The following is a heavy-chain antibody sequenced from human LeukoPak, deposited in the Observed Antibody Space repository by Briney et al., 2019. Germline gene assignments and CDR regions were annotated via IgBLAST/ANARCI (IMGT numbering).Heavy chain of an antibody. D-gene: IGHD3-10*01. J-gene: IGHJ4*02. V-gene: IGHV3-48*03. CDR1: GFTFSSYE. CDR3: ARDLTGYGSGSYYKKGLFDY. CDR2: ISSSGSTI. Sequence: GGSLRLSCAASGFTFSSYEMNWVRQAPGKGLEWVSYISSSGSTIYYADSVKGRFTISRDNAKNSLYLQMNSLRAEDTAVYYCARDLTGYGSGSYYKKGLFDYWGQGTLVTVSS.